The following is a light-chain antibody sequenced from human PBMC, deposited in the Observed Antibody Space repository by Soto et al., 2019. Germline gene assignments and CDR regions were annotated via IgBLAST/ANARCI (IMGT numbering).Light chain of an antibody. CDR1: QSVSSN. CDR2: GAS. CDR3: QQYNDWPRT. Sequence: ILMTQSPATLSVSPGERATLSCRASQSVSSNLAWYQQKPGQGPRLLIYGASTRATGIPARFSGSGSGTEFTLIISSLQSEDFAVYFCQQYNDWPRTFGQGTKV. V-gene: IGKV3-15*01. J-gene: IGKJ1*01.